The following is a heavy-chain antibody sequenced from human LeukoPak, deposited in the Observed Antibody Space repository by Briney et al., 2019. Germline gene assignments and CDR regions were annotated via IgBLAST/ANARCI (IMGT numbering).Heavy chain of an antibody. CDR3: ARDRIIYGDYGDAFDI. CDR2: ISSSSNYI. CDR1: GLAFSDFS. V-gene: IGHV3-21*01. J-gene: IGHJ3*02. D-gene: IGHD4-17*01. Sequence: GGSLRLSCAASGLAFSDFSMNWVRQAPGKGLEWVSSISSSSNYINYADSVEGRFTISRDNAKNSLYLQMNSLRAEDTAVYFCARDRIIYGDYGDAFDIWGQGTMVTVSS.